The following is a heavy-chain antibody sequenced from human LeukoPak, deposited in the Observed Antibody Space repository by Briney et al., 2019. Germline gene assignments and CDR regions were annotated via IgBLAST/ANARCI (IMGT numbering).Heavy chain of an antibody. V-gene: IGHV1-69*04. CDR2: IIPILGIA. D-gene: IGHD5-18*01. CDR1: GGTFSSYA. J-gene: IGHJ4*02. CDR3: ARSPGIQPNFDY. Sequence: GASVKVSCKASGGTFSSYAISWVRQAPGQGLEWMGRIIPILGIANYAQKFQGRVTITADKSTSTAYMELSSLRSEDTAVYYCARSPGIQPNFDYWGQGTLVTVSS.